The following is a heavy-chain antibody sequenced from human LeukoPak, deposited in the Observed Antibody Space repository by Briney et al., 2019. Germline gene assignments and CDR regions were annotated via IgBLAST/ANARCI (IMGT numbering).Heavy chain of an antibody. J-gene: IGHJ6*03. CDR3: TSPPAFQTRSSYYYSYMDV. V-gene: IGHV3-73*01. D-gene: IGHD2/OR15-2a*01. CDR2: IRSKANSYAT. CDR1: GFTFSGSA. Sequence: GGSLRLSCAASGFTFSGSAMHWVRQASGKGLEWVGRIRSKANSYATAYAASVKGRFTISRDDSKNTAYLQMNSLKTEDTAVYYCTSPPAFQTRSSYYYSYMDVWGKGTTVTVSS.